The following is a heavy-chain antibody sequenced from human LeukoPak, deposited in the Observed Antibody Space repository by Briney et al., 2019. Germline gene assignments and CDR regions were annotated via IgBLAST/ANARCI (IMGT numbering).Heavy chain of an antibody. CDR3: ARDGYNEEDWYFDL. D-gene: IGHD5-24*01. Sequence: GRSLRLSCAASGCTFSSYDVHWVRQAPGKGLEWVAVISYNGNNKYCADSVKGRFTISRDNSKKTLYLQMNSLRAEDTAVYYCARDGYNEEDWYFDLWGRGILVTVSS. J-gene: IGHJ2*01. V-gene: IGHV3-30-3*01. CDR2: ISYNGNNK. CDR1: GCTFSSYD.